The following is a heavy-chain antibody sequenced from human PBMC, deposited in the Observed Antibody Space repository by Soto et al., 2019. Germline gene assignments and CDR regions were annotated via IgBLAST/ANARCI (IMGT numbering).Heavy chain of an antibody. CDR1: GYKFTGYG. CDR3: ARVFRLAVESSCFDY. D-gene: IGHD6-19*01. CDR2: ISAYNGNP. V-gene: IGHV1-18*01. J-gene: IGHJ4*02. Sequence: GASVKVSCKASGYKFTGYGIGWVRQAPGQGLEWMGWISAYNGNPSYAQKFQGRVTMTTDTSTSTAYMELRRLRADDTAVYFCARVFRLAVESSCFDYWGQGTLVTV.